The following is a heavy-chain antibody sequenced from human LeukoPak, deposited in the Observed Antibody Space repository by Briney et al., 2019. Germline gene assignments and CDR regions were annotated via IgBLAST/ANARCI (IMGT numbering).Heavy chain of an antibody. V-gene: IGHV3-23*01. D-gene: IGHD1-7*01. CDR3: AKRRGLELLYYYYMDV. Sequence: GGSLRLSCAASGFTFSSYAMTWVRQAPGKGLEWVSGISGSGGSTYYADSVKGRFTISRDNSKNTLYLQMNSLRAEDTTVYYCAKRRGLELLYYYYMDVWGKGTTVTVSS. J-gene: IGHJ6*03. CDR1: GFTFSSYA. CDR2: ISGSGGST.